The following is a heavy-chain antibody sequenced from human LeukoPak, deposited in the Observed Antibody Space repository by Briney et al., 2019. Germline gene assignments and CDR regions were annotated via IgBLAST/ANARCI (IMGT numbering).Heavy chain of an antibody. J-gene: IGHJ6*02. D-gene: IGHD2/OR15-2a*01. V-gene: IGHV1-18*01. Sequence: ASVKVSCKAPGYTFTSYGISWVRQAPGQGLEWMGWISAYNGNTNYAQKLQGRVTMTTDTSTSTAYMELRSLRSDDTAVYYCARVLLASRKYYYGMDVWGQGTTVTVSS. CDR1: GYTFTSYG. CDR3: ARVLLASRKYYYGMDV. CDR2: ISAYNGNT.